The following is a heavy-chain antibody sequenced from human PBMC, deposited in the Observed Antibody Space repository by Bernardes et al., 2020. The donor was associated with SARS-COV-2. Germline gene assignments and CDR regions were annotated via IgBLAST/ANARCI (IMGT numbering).Heavy chain of an antibody. CDR2: ISSSSSYI. J-gene: IGHJ6*02. V-gene: IGHV3-21*01. CDR1: GFTFSSYS. Sequence: GGSLRLSCAASGFTFSSYSMNWVRQAPGKGLEWVSSISSSSSYIYYADSVKGRFTISRDNSKNTLYLQMNSLRAEETAVYYCARDSDYYYYGMDVWGQGTTVTVSS. CDR3: ARDSDYYYYGMDV.